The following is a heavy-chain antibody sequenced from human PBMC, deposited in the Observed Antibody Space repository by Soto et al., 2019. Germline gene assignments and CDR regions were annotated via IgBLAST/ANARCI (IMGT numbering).Heavy chain of an antibody. J-gene: IGHJ4*02. CDR3: ARAVAVAADFDY. V-gene: IGHV1-58*02. CDR1: GYTFTNYA. D-gene: IGHD6-19*01. Sequence: SVKVSCKSSGYTFTNYAIHCVRQARGQRLEWIGWIVVGSGNTNCAQKFQERVTITRDTSASTAYMELSSLRSEDTAVYYCARAVAVAADFDYWGQGTLVTVSS. CDR2: IVVGSGNT.